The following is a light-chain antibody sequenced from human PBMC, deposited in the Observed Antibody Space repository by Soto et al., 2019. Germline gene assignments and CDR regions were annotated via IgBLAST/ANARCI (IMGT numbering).Light chain of an antibody. J-gene: IGKJ2*01. CDR1: QSVTTF. Sequence: EIVLTQSPATLSLSPGDRATLSCRASQSVTTFLACYQHRPGQSPRLLIYDTSNRATGIPARFTRSVSVTNFTLPIIGLEPEDFAVYSCQQRDRWPPVYTFGQGTKVEIK. CDR3: QQRDRWPPVYT. V-gene: IGKV3-11*01. CDR2: DTS.